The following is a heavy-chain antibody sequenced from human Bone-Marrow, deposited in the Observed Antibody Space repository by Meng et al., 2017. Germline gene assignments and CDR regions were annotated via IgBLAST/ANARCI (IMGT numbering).Heavy chain of an antibody. V-gene: IGHV3-21*01. CDR1: GFTFSSYA. J-gene: IGHJ3*02. CDR3: ARSVGDSSGYYHHDAFDI. CDR2: ISSSSSYI. Sequence: GESLKISCAASGFTFSSYAMHWVRQAPGKGLEWVSSISSSSSYIYYADSVEGRFTISRDNSKNTLYLQMNSLRAEDTAVYYCARSVGDSSGYYHHDAFDIWGQGTMVTVSS. D-gene: IGHD3-22*01.